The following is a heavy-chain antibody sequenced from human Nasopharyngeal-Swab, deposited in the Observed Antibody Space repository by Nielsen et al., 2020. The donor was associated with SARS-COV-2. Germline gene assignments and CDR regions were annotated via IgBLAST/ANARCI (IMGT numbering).Heavy chain of an antibody. CDR1: GYSISSGYY. CDR2: ITHGGRT. CDR3: ARELSNTPKYNWFDP. D-gene: IGHD5-18*01. Sequence: SETLSLTCTVSGYSISSGYYWPWIRQPPGKGLEWIGSITHGGRTYYTPSLESRVTISVDTSNNHFSLKLTSVTAADTAVYYCARELSNTPKYNWFDPWGQGTLVTVSS. V-gene: IGHV4-38-2*02. J-gene: IGHJ5*02.